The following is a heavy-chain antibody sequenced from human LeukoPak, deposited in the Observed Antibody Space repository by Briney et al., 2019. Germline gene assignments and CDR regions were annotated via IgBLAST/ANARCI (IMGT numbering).Heavy chain of an antibody. V-gene: IGHV3-48*04. CDR2: ISSSGSTI. CDR1: GFTFSSYG. Sequence: PGGTLRLSCAASGFTFSSYGMSWVRQAPGKGLERVSYISSSGSTIYYADSVKGRFTISRDNAKNSLYLQMNSLRAEDTAVYYCAELGITMIGGVWGKGTTITISS. J-gene: IGHJ6*04. D-gene: IGHD3-10*02. CDR3: AELGITMIGGV.